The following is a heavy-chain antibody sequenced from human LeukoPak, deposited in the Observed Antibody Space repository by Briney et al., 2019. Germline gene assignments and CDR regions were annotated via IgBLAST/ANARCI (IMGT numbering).Heavy chain of an antibody. V-gene: IGHV1-46*01. D-gene: IGHD3-16*01. Sequence: GASVKISCKASGYTFTNYYIHWVRQAPGQGLEWVGLINPNGGSTGYAQRFQGRVTVTTDTSTSTVYMELNSLGSEDTAVYYCARERRAWGEDFWGQGTLVTVSP. CDR3: ARERRAWGEDF. CDR1: GYTFTNYY. CDR2: INPNGGST. J-gene: IGHJ4*02.